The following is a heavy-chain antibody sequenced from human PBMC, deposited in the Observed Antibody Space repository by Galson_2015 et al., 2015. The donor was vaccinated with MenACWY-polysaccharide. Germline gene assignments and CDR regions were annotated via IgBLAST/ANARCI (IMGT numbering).Heavy chain of an antibody. V-gene: IGHV5-51*03. CDR2: IYPGDSDA. CDR1: GSIFTSNW. D-gene: IGHD6-13*01. Sequence: SGAEVKKPGESLKISCKGSGSIFTSNWIGWVRQMPGKGLEWMGIIYPGDSDATYSPSFQGQVTISADKSISTAYLQWSSLKASDTAMYYCARQSSSWYWFDLWGQGTLVTVSS. J-gene: IGHJ5*02. CDR3: ARQSSSWYWFDL.